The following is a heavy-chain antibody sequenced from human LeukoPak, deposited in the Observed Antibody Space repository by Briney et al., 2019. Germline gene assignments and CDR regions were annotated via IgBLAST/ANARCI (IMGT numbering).Heavy chain of an antibody. V-gene: IGHV3-7*03. CDR2: IKQDGSEK. CDR1: GFTFSSYW. D-gene: IGHD5-18*01. Sequence: GGSLRLSCAASGFTFSSYWMSWVRQAPGKGLEWVANIKQDGSEKYHVDSVKGRFTISRDNAKNSLYLQMNSLRAEDTAVYYCARDGGGYSYGYSDYWGQGTLVTVSS. CDR3: ARDGGGYSYGYSDY. J-gene: IGHJ4*02.